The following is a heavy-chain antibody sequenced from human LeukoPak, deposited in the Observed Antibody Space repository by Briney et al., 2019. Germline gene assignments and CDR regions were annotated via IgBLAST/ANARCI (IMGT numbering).Heavy chain of an antibody. CDR1: GFRFGDYG. CDR3: ARDLTTTMVRGVILPFDY. J-gene: IGHJ4*02. V-gene: IGHV3-48*01. CDR2: ISSSSSTI. D-gene: IGHD3-10*01. Sequence: GGSLRLSCAASGFRFGDYGMAWVRQAPGKGLEWVSYISSSSSTIYYADSVKGRFTISRDNAKNSLYLQMNSLRAEDTAVYYCARDLTTTMVRGVILPFDYWGQGTLVTVSS.